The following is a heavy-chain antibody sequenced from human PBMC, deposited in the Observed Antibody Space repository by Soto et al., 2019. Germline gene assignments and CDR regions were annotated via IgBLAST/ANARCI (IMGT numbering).Heavy chain of an antibody. V-gene: IGHV3-33*01. CDR1: GFTFSSYG. CDR2: IWYDGSNK. Sequence: QVQLVESGGGVVQPGRSLRLSCAASGFTFSSYGMHWVRQAPGKGLEWVAVIWYDGSNKYYADSVKGRFTISRDNSKNPVELQINGPRAEDKAVYYWAGGRYVGATPYYYYGMDVW. J-gene: IGHJ6*01. CDR3: AGGRYVGATPYYYYGMDV. D-gene: IGHD1-26*01.